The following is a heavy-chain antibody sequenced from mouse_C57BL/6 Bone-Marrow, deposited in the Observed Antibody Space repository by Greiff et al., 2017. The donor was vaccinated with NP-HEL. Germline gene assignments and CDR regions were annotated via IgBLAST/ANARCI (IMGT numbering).Heavy chain of an antibody. Sequence: VQLQQSGPELVKPGASVKISCKASGYAFSSSWMNWVKQRPGKGLEWIGRIYPGDGDTNYNGKFKGKATLTADKSSSTAYMQLSSLTSEDSAVYFCARVTTVVDYYAMDYGGQGTSVTVSS. CDR1: GYAFSSSW. J-gene: IGHJ4*01. D-gene: IGHD1-1*01. CDR2: IYPGDGDT. CDR3: ARVTTVVDYYAMDY. V-gene: IGHV1-82*01.